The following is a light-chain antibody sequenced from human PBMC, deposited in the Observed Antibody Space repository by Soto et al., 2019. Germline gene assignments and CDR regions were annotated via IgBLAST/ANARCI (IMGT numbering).Light chain of an antibody. CDR3: SSYTSSSTLV. V-gene: IGLV2-14*01. CDR2: DVS. CDR1: SSDVGGYNY. Sequence: QSALTQPASVSGSPGQSITISCTGTSSDVGGYNYVSWYQQHPGKAPKLMIYDVSNRPSGVSNRFSGPKSGNTASLTISGLQAEDEAGYYCSSYTSSSTLVFGGGTKLTVL. J-gene: IGLJ2*01.